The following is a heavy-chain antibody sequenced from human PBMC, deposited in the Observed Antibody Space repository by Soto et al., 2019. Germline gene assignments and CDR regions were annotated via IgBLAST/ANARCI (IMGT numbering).Heavy chain of an antibody. CDR3: ARGWRDNWNDGFYGMDV. J-gene: IGHJ6*02. V-gene: IGHV1-3*01. Sequence: ASVKVSCKASGYTFTSYAMHWVRQAPGQRLEWMGWINAGNGNTKYSQKFQGRVIITRDTSASTAYMELSSLRPEDTAVYYCARGWRDNWNDGFYGMDVWGQGTTVTVSS. CDR1: GYTFTSYA. D-gene: IGHD1-1*01. CDR2: INAGNGNT.